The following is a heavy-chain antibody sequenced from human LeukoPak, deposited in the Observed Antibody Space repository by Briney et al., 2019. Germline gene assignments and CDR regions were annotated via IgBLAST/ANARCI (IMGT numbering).Heavy chain of an antibody. V-gene: IGHV3-23*01. Sequence: GGSLRLSCAASGFTFSSYAMSWVRQAPGKGLEWVSAISGSGGSTYYADSVKGRFTISRDDSKNTLYLQMDSLRAEDTAVYYCAKDPHELLWFGELPLYFDYWGQGTLVTVSS. D-gene: IGHD3-10*01. CDR2: ISGSGGST. CDR3: AKDPHELLWFGELPLYFDY. CDR1: GFTFSSYA. J-gene: IGHJ4*02.